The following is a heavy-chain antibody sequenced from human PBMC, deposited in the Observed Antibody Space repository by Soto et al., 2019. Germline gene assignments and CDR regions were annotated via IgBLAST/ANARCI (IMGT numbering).Heavy chain of an antibody. J-gene: IGHJ4*02. CDR1: AFTFSTHA. D-gene: IGHD6-13*01. V-gene: IGHV3-23*01. Sequence: GGSRRRSCAPSAFTFSTHAESWVRHAPGEGLEWVAAISGSGATTSCADSVEGRFTISRDNSKITLYLQMNSLRAEDTAVYYCAKHAAAAAPDYWGQGTLVNVSS. CDR2: ISGSGATT. CDR3: AKHAAAAAPDY.